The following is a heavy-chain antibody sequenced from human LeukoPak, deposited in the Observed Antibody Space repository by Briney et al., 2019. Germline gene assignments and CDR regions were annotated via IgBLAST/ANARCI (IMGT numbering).Heavy chain of an antibody. Sequence: SGPTLVNPTQTLTLTCTFSGFSLSTSGMCVSWIRQPPGKALEWLARIDWDDDKYYSTSLKTRLTISKDTSKNQVVLTMNNMDPVDTATYYCARIPAYYYDSSGNDYWGQGTLVTVSS. CDR3: ARIPAYYYDSSGNDY. CDR2: IDWDDDK. J-gene: IGHJ4*02. D-gene: IGHD3-22*01. V-gene: IGHV2-70*11. CDR1: GFSLSTSGMC.